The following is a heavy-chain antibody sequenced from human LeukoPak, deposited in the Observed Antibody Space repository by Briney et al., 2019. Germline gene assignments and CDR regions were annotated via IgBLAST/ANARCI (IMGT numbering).Heavy chain of an antibody. CDR3: ARDRDLGGLVVDV. J-gene: IGHJ6*02. CDR2: IKQDGGER. D-gene: IGHD2-21*01. V-gene: IGHV3-7*01. CDR1: GFTFSTYW. Sequence: GGSLRLSCAASGFTFSTYWMSWVRQAPGKGLEWVASIKQDGGERDYVDSVQGRFIISRDNAKNSLYLQMSSLRPEDTALYYCARDRDLGGLVVDVWGQGTTLIVSS.